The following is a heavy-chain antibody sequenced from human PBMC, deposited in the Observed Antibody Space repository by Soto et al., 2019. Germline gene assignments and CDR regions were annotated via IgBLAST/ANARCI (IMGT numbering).Heavy chain of an antibody. Sequence: EVQLMESGGGLVQPGGSLRLSCAASGFTVSSNYMRWVRQVPGEGLQWVSDLYSGGSAHHADSAKDRFTISRDDSKNTVYLQMNSLRVEDTAVYYCARVSHRFWQQLSFYSYYMDLWGKGTTVTVSS. J-gene: IGHJ6*03. CDR1: GFTVSSNY. V-gene: IGHV3-66*01. CDR2: LYSGGSA. CDR3: ARVSHRFWQQLSFYSYYMDL. D-gene: IGHD1-1*01.